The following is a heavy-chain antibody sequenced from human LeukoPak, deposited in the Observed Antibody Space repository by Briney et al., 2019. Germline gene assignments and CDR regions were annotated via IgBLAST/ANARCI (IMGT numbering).Heavy chain of an antibody. CDR1: GGSISSYY. CDR3: ARGSKAAPGTFDY. Sequence: SETLSLTCTVFGGSISSYYWSWIRQPPGKGLEWIGYIYYTGSTDYNPSLKSRVAISVDTSKNQFSLKLSSVTAADTAVYYCARGSKAAPGTFDYWGQGTLVTVSS. CDR2: IYYTGST. D-gene: IGHD6-13*01. V-gene: IGHV4-59*01. J-gene: IGHJ4*02.